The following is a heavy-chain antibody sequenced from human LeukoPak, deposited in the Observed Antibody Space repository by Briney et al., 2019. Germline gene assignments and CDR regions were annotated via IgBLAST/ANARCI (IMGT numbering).Heavy chain of an antibody. CDR3: ATAVAGLDY. CDR1: GFNVDDYG. Sequence: GGSLRLSCAASGFNVDDYGMNWVRQAPGMGLEWVSGINWNGGTTGYADSVKGRFTISRDNSKNTLYLQMNSLRAEDTAVYYCATAVAGLDYWGQGTLVTVSS. CDR2: INWNGGTT. J-gene: IGHJ4*02. D-gene: IGHD6-19*01. V-gene: IGHV3-20*04.